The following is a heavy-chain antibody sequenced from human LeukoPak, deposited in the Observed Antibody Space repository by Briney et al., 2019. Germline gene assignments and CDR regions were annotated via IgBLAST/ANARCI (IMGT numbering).Heavy chain of an antibody. D-gene: IGHD3-22*01. J-gene: IGHJ4*02. CDR2: ISGSGGST. CDR1: GFTFSSYA. Sequence: PGGSLRLSCTASGFTFSSYAMSWVRQAPGKGLEWVSAISGSGGSTYYADSVKGRFTISRDNSKNTLYLQMNSLRAEDTAVYYCAKAEVYYYDSSGYYSDFDYWGQGTLVTVSS. V-gene: IGHV3-23*01. CDR3: AKAEVYYYDSSGYYSDFDY.